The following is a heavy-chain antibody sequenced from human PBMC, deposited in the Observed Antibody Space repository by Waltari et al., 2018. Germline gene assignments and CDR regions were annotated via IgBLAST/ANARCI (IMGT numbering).Heavy chain of an antibody. J-gene: IGHJ2*01. V-gene: IGHV3-23*01. Sequence: EVQLLESGGGLVQPGGSLRLSCAASGFTFSSYAMSWVRQDPGKGLAVVSAIIIGGDSTYYADSVNGRFTISRDSSKNTLYLQMNSLRAEDTAVYYCAKGAYSGYNLYWYFDLWGRSTVVTVSS. CDR3: AKGAYSGYNLYWYFDL. CDR1: GFTFSSYA. D-gene: IGHD5-12*01. CDR2: IIIGGDST.